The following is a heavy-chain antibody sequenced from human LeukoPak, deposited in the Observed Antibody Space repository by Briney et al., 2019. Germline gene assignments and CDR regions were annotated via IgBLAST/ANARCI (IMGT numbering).Heavy chain of an antibody. CDR3: ARAQGTYYDILTGYVAQFDY. CDR1: GFTFSNYW. J-gene: IGHJ4*02. V-gene: IGHV3-74*01. CDR2: INYDGST. D-gene: IGHD3-9*01. Sequence: GGSLRLSCAASGFTFSNYWMHWFRHAPGKGLVWVSRINYDGSTNYADSVKGRFTISRDNARNTLYMQMNSLRAEDTAVYYCARAQGTYYDILTGYVAQFDYWGQGTLVTVSS.